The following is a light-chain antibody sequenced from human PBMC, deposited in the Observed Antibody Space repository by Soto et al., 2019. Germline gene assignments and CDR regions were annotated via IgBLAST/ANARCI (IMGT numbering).Light chain of an antibody. CDR2: EGS. CDR1: SNDVGSYDL. J-gene: IGLJ1*01. V-gene: IGLV2-23*01. CDR3: CSYAGSSTYV. Sequence: QSVLTQPASVSGSPGQSITISCTGTSNDVGSYDLVSWFQQHPGKAPKTMIYEGSKRPSGVSNRFSGSKSGNTASLTISGLQAEDEANYYCCSYAGSSTYVFGTGPKLTVL.